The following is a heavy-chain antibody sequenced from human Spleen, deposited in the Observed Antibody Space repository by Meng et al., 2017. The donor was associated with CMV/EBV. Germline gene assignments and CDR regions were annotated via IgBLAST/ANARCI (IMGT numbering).Heavy chain of an antibody. CDR3: AKGHPRLIKYCYGMDF. CDR2: ISWDGVDT. V-gene: IGHV3-43*01. Sequence: GGSLRLSCVASGITFDDYSMPWVRHAPGKGLEWVSLISWDGVDTYYADSVKGRLTISRDNSANSLYLQKTSLRTEDTALYYSAKGHPRLIKYCYGMDFWGQGTTVTVSS. CDR1: GITFDDYS. J-gene: IGHJ6*02.